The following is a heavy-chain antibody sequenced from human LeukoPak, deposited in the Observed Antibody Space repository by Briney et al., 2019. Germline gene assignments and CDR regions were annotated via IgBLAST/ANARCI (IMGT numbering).Heavy chain of an antibody. CDR1: GFAFSSST. CDR2: ISYDGSNK. D-gene: IGHD2-15*01. Sequence: GTSLRLSCAASGFAFSSSTLHWVRQAPGKGLEWVALISYDGSNKYYGDSVKGRFTISRDNSKNTLYLQVNSLRPEDTAVYYCARDRRGGYCSGNACYSGFDYWGQGTLVTVS. V-gene: IGHV3-30-3*01. J-gene: IGHJ4*02. CDR3: ARDRRGGYCSGNACYSGFDY.